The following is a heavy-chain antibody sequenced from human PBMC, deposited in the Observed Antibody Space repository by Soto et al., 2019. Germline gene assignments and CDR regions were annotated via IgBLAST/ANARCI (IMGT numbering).Heavy chain of an antibody. CDR1: GFTFSSYG. V-gene: IGHV3-30*18. J-gene: IGHJ4*02. CDR2: ISYDGSNK. D-gene: IGHD3-10*01. CDR3: AKDRVDYGSGSYPEFDY. Sequence: PGGSLRLSCAASGFTFSSYGMHWVRQAPGKGLEWVAVISYDGSNKYYADSVKGRFTIPRDNSKNTLYLQMNSLRAEDTAVYYCAKDRVDYGSGSYPEFDYWGQGTLVTVSS.